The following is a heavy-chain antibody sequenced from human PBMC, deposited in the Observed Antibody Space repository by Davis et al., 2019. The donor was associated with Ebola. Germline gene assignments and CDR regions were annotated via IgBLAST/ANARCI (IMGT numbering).Heavy chain of an antibody. V-gene: IGHV1-46*01. CDR3: AREIAAAATENYGMDV. J-gene: IGHJ6*02. Sequence: ASVKVSCKASGYTFTSYYMHWVRQAPGQGLEWMGIINPSGGSTSYAQKFQGRVTMTRDTSISTAYMELSRLRSDDTAVYYCAREIAAAATENYGMDVWGQGTTVTVSS. CDR1: GYTFTSYY. D-gene: IGHD6-13*01. CDR2: INPSGGST.